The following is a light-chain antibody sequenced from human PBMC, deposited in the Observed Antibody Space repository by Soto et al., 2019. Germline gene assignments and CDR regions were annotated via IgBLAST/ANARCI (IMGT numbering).Light chain of an antibody. Sequence: EIVLTQSPATLSLSPGERATLSCRASQSIGSYLAWYQQKPGQAPRLLTYDASNRATGIPARFSGSGSGTDFTLTISSLEPEDFAVYYCQQRSNWPPTWTFGQGTKVEIK. CDR1: QSIGSY. J-gene: IGKJ1*01. CDR2: DAS. V-gene: IGKV3-11*01. CDR3: QQRSNWPPTWT.